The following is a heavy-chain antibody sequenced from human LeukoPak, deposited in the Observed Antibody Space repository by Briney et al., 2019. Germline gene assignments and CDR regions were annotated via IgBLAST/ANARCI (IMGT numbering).Heavy chain of an antibody. J-gene: IGHJ4*02. CDR3: ARDLQSSSGYYYVVGY. CDR1: GYTFTGYY. CDR2: VNPNSGGT. V-gene: IGHV1-2*02. D-gene: IGHD3-22*01. Sequence: VASVKVSCKASGYTFTGYYMHWVRQAPRQGLEWMGWVNPNSGGTNYAQKFQGRVTMTRDTSISTAYMELSRLRSDDTAVYYCARDLQSSSGYYYVVGYWGQGTLVTVSS.